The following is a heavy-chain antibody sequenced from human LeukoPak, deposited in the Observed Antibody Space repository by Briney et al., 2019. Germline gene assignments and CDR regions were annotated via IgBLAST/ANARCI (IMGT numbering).Heavy chain of an antibody. CDR1: GFTFSSYA. CDR2: ISGSGGST. CDR3: ARDGSRYCSSTSCYSGYYYYGMDV. J-gene: IGHJ6*02. D-gene: IGHD2-2*01. Sequence: PRGSLRLSCAASGFTFSSYAMSWVRQAPGKGLEWVSAISGSGGSTYYADSVKGRFTISRDNSKNTLYLQMNSLRAEDTAVYYCARDGSRYCSSTSCYSGYYYYGMDVWGQRTTVTVSS. V-gene: IGHV3-23*01.